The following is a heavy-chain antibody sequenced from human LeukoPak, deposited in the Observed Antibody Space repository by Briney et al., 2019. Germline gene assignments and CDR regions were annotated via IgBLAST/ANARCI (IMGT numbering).Heavy chain of an antibody. D-gene: IGHD1-1*01. Sequence: SGPTLVKPTQTLTLTCTFSGFSLSTSGVGVGWIRQPPGKALEWPALIYWNDAKRYSPSLKSRLTITKDTSKNQVVLTMTNMDPVDTATYYCAHLAYLGFPRTSHWTKNWFDPWGQGTLVTVSS. J-gene: IGHJ5*02. V-gene: IGHV2-5*01. CDR3: AHLAYLGFPRTSHWTKNWFDP. CDR1: GFSLSTSGVG. CDR2: IYWNDAK.